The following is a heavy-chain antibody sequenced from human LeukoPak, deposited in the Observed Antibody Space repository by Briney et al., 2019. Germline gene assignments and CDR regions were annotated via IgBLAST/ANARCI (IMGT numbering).Heavy chain of an antibody. CDR2: IHISGGT. V-gene: IGHV4-4*09. CDR3: ARSYDTSGYYHAFDI. Sequence: PSGTLCLTCIVSGGSTRTYYWSWIRQPPEKGLEWIGNIHISGGTNYIPSLKSRVTMSVDTSKNEFSLKLRSLIVADTAVYYCARSYDTSGYYHAFDIWGQGTMVTVSS. CDR1: GGSTRTYY. D-gene: IGHD3-22*01. J-gene: IGHJ3*02.